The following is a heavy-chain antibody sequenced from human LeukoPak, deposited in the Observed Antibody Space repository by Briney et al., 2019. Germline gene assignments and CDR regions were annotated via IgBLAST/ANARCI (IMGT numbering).Heavy chain of an antibody. D-gene: IGHD3-3*02. V-gene: IGHV1-24*01. CDR1: GYTLTELS. J-gene: IGHJ4*02. CDR3: ATDKETQLALDY. Sequence: GASVKVSCKVSGYTLTELSMHWVRQAPGKGLEWMGGFDPEDGETTYAQKFRGRVTMTEDTSTDIAYMEQSSLRSEDTAVYYCATDKETQLALDYWGQGTLVTVSS. CDR2: FDPEDGET.